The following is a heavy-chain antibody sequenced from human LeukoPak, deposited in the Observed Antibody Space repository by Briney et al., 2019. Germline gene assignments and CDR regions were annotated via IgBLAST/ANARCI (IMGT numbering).Heavy chain of an antibody. D-gene: IGHD7-27*01. CDR1: GFTFSYYT. CDR2: IGISGGDI. V-gene: IGHV3-23*01. J-gene: IGHJ4*02. CDR3: AIDPNWGVDY. Sequence: PGGSLRLSCAASGFTFSYYTMYWVRQAPGKGLEWVSIIGISGGDIHYADSVKGRFTISRDNSKNTLYLQMNSLRAEDTAVYYCAIDPNWGVDYWGQGVLVTVSS.